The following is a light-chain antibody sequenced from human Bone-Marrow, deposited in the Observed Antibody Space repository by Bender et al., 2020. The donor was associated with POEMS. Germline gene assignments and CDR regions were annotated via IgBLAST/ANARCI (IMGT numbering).Light chain of an antibody. J-gene: IGLJ2*01. CDR1: DLGDKY. CDR2: QDT. CDR3: QAWDNYSVI. V-gene: IGLV3-1*01. Sequence: SYEVTQPPSVSVSPGHTASITCSGDDLGDKYVAWYQQKPGQSPVLVIYQDTKRPSGIPERFSGSNSGNTATLTISGTQAMDEADYYCQAWDNYSVIFGGGTKLTVL.